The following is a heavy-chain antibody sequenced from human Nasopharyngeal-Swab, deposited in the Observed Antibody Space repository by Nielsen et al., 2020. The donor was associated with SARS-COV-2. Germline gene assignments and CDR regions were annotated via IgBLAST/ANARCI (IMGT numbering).Heavy chain of an antibody. D-gene: IGHD3-10*01. V-gene: IGHV3-9*01. Sequence: SLKISCAASGFTFDDYAMHWVRQAPGKGLEWVSGISWNSGSIGYADSVKGRFTISRDNVKNSLYLQMNSLRAEDTALYYCAKGTRGTVWFDPWGQGTLVTVSS. CDR3: AKGTRGTVWFDP. CDR2: ISWNSGSI. J-gene: IGHJ5*02. CDR1: GFTFDDYA.